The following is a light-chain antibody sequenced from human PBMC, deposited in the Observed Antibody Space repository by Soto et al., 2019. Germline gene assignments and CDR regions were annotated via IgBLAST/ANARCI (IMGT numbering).Light chain of an antibody. CDR3: QQYGSSPIT. V-gene: IGKV3-20*01. CDR1: QSVDSSY. CDR2: DAS. J-gene: IGKJ5*01. Sequence: EIVLTQSPGTLSLSPGERATLSCRASQSVDSSYLAWYQQKPGQAPRLLIYDASARATGIPDRFSGSGSGTDFTFTISRLEPEDFAVYYCQQYGSSPITFGQGTRLEIK.